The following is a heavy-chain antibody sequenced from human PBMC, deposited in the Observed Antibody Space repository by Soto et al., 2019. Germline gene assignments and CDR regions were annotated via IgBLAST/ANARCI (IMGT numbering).Heavy chain of an antibody. Sequence: EVQLLESGGGLVQPGGSLRLSCAASGFTFSSYAMTWVRQAPGKGLEGVSGISGSGDSTFYADSVKGRFTISRDNSKNTLYLQMNRLRAEDTAVYYCAKPNRGNKQWLSFDCWGQGTLVTVSS. CDR3: AKPNRGNKQWLSFDC. CDR1: GFTFSSYA. V-gene: IGHV3-23*01. J-gene: IGHJ4*02. D-gene: IGHD6-19*01. CDR2: ISGSGDST.